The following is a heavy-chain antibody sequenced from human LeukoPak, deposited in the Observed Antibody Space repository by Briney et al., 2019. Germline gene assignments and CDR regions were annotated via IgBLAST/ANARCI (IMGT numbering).Heavy chain of an antibody. D-gene: IGHD3-16*01. CDR2: IIPIFGTA. Sequence: SVKVSCKASGGTFSGYAISWVRQAPGQGLEWMGGIIPIFGTANYAQKFQGRVTITADKSTSTAYMELSSLRSEDTAVYYCARSWITSANWFDPWGQGTLVTVSS. CDR1: GGTFSGYA. J-gene: IGHJ5*02. CDR3: ARSWITSANWFDP. V-gene: IGHV1-69*06.